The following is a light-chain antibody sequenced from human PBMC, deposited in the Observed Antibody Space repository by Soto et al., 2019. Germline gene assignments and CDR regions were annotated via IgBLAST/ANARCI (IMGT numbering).Light chain of an antibody. CDR1: QTINIH. V-gene: IGKV1-39*01. Sequence: DIQITQSPSSLSASFGCIVTITCRASQTINIHLNWYQQKSGKAPKFLIHAASNLQSGVPSRFSGSGSGTEFTLTISSLQPDDFATYYCQQSYSTPVTFGQGTRLEI. J-gene: IGKJ5*01. CDR3: QQSYSTPVT. CDR2: AAS.